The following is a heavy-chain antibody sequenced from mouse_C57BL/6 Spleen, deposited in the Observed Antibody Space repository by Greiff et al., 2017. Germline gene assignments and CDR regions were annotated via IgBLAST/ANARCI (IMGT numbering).Heavy chain of an antibody. Sequence: QVQLQQSGAELVRPGTSVKVSCKASGYAFTNYLIEWVKQRPGQGLEWIGVINPGSGGTNYNEKFKGKATLTADKSSSTAYMQLSSLTSEDSAVYFCARSRTVVATGYFDYWAKAPLSQSPQ. D-gene: IGHD1-1*01. CDR2: INPGSGGT. CDR1: GYAFTNYL. CDR3: ARSRTVVATGYFDY. J-gene: IGHJ2*01. V-gene: IGHV1-54*01.